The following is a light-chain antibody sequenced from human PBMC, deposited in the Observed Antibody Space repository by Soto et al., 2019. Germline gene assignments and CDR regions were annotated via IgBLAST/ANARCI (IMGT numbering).Light chain of an antibody. V-gene: IGKV3-15*01. CDR3: QQYKNWTMYT. J-gene: IGKJ2*01. CDR2: GAS. CDR1: QSVSSN. Sequence: EIVMTQSPATLSVSPGERATLSCRASQSVSSNLAWYQQKPGQAPRLLIYGASTRATGIPARFSGSGSGTEFTLTISSLQSEDFAVYYCQQYKNWTMYTVGQGTKLEIK.